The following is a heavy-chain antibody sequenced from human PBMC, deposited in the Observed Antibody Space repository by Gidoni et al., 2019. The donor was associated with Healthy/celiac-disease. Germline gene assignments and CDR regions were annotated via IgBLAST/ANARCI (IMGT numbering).Heavy chain of an antibody. CDR1: GFTFSSYS. Sequence: EVQLVESGGGLVKPGGSLRLSCAASGFTFSSYSMNWVRQAPGKGLEWVSSISSSSSYIDYADSVKGRFTISRDNAKNSLYLQMNSLRAEDTAVYYCARSRRDGALDYWGQGTLVTVSS. J-gene: IGHJ4*02. CDR2: ISSSSSYI. CDR3: ARSRRDGALDY. V-gene: IGHV3-21*01.